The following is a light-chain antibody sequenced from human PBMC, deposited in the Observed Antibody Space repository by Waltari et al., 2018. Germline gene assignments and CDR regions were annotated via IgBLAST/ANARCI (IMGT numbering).Light chain of an antibody. CDR3: SSYTSSRTVV. Sequence: QSALTQPASVSGSPGQSIAISCTGTSGDVGAYNYVSWYQQYPGKAPQVLIYEVTNRPSGVSSRFSGSQSGNTASLTISGLQPDDEADYYCSSYTSSRTVVFGTGTEVTVL. J-gene: IGLJ1*01. CDR2: EVT. V-gene: IGLV2-14*01. CDR1: SGDVGAYNY.